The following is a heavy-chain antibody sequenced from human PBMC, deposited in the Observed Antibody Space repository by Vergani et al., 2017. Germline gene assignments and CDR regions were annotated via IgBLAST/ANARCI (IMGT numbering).Heavy chain of an antibody. V-gene: IGHV3-43D*03. CDR3: AKGGGDGYNFVDY. CDR1: GFTFDDYA. Sequence: EVQLVESGGVVVQPGGSLRLSCAASGFTFDDYAMHWVRQAPGKGLEWVSLISWDGGSTYYADSVKGRFTISRDNSKNSLYLQMNSLRAEDTALYYGAKGGGDGYNFVDYWGQGTLVTVSS. D-gene: IGHD5-24*01. CDR2: ISWDGGST. J-gene: IGHJ4*02.